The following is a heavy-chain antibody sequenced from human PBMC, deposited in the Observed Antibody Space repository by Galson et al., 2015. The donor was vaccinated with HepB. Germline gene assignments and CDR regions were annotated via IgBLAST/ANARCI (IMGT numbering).Heavy chain of an antibody. Sequence: SLRLSCAASGFTFSSYGTHWVRQAPGKGLEWVAVIWYDGSNKYYADSVKGRFTISRDNSKNTLYLQMNSLRAEDTAVYYCARDDSVVGATGYFDYWGQGTLVTVSS. CDR3: ARDDSVVGATGYFDY. D-gene: IGHD1-26*01. J-gene: IGHJ4*02. CDR1: GFTFSSYG. V-gene: IGHV3-33*01. CDR2: IWYDGSNK.